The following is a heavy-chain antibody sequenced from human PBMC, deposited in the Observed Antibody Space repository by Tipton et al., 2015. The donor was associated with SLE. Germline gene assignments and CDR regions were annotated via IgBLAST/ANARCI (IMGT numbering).Heavy chain of an antibody. Sequence: TLSLTCTVSGGAISTFYWSWIRQSAGKGLEWIGRIYSSGRTNYNPSLKSQVTMSVDTSRKQFSLQLTPVTAADTAVYYCARRGWVDAFDIWGQGTMVIVSS. CDR1: GGAISTFY. J-gene: IGHJ3*02. V-gene: IGHV4-4*07. CDR2: IYSSGRT. D-gene: IGHD6-19*01. CDR3: ARRGWVDAFDI.